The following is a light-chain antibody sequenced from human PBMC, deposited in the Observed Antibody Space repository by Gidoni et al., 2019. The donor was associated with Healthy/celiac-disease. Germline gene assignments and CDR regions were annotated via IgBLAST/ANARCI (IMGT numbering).Light chain of an antibody. CDR2: DAS. CDR3: QQRSNWPHLT. CDR1: QSVSSY. J-gene: IGKJ4*01. Sequence: DIVLTQSPATLSVSPGERATLSCRASQSVSSYLDWYQQKPGQAPRLLIYDASNSATGIPARFSGSGSGTDLTLTISSLEPEDFAVYYCQQRSNWPHLTFGGGTKVEIK. V-gene: IGKV3-11*01.